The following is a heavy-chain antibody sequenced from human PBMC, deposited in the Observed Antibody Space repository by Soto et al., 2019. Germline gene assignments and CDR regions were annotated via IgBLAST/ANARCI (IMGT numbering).Heavy chain of an antibody. CDR1: GDSVSSNSAA. CDR3: VRETAGRDKYYYYYYGMDV. J-gene: IGHJ6*02. CDR2: TYYRSKWYN. D-gene: IGHD2-21*02. Sequence: SETLSLTCAISGDSVSSNSAAWNWIRQSPSRGLEWLGRTYYRSKWYNDYAVSVKSRITINPDTSKNQFSLQLNSVTPEDTAVYYCVRETAGRDKYYYYYYGMDVWGQGTTVTVSS. V-gene: IGHV6-1*01.